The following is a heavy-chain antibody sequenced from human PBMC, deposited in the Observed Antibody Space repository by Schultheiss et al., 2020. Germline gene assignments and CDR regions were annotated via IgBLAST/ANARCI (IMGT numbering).Heavy chain of an antibody. Sequence: SVKVSCKASGGTFSSDTIIWVRQAPGQGLEWMGGIIPIFGTPNYAQKFQGRVTITAEESTTTAYMELSSLRSEDTAVYYCATLGYCSGGSCYSDWFDPWGQGTLVTVSS. D-gene: IGHD2-15*01. CDR1: GGTFSSDT. J-gene: IGHJ5*02. CDR3: ATLGYCSGGSCYSDWFDP. V-gene: IGHV1-69*13. CDR2: IIPIFGTP.